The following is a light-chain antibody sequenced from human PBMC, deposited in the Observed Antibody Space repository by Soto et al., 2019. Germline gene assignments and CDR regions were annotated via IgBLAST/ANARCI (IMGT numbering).Light chain of an antibody. CDR1: QSVSSSY. J-gene: IGKJ5*01. V-gene: IGKV3-20*01. CDR2: GAS. CDR3: QQYGSSSIT. Sequence: EIVLTPSPVTLSLSPGERATLSCRASQSVSSSYLAWYQQKPGQAPRLLIYGASSRATGIPDRFSGSGSGTDFTLTISRLEPEDFAVYYCQQYGSSSITFGQGTRLEIK.